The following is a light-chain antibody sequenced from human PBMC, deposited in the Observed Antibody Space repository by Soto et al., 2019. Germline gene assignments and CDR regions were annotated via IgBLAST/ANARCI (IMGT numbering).Light chain of an antibody. CDR3: SSYTSSSTTSVV. CDR1: SSDVGGYNY. V-gene: IGLV2-14*01. CDR2: EVS. Sequence: QSVLTQPASVSGSPGQSITISCTGTSSDVGGYNYVSWYQQHPGKAPKLMIYEVSNRAAGVSNRFSGSMYGNTASLTISGLQAEDEDDYYCSSYTSSSTTSVVVGGGTKLAVL. J-gene: IGLJ2*01.